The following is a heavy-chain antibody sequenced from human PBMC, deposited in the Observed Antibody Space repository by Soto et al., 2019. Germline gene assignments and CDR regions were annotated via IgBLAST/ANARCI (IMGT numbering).Heavy chain of an antibody. CDR2: IIPIFGTA. CDR1: GGTFSSYA. V-gene: IGHV1-69*13. CDR3: ARDHSQTNGYSSGWYWNWFDP. J-gene: IGHJ5*02. Sequence: GASVKVSCKASGGTFSSYAISWVRQAPGQGLEWMGGIIPIFGTANYAQKFQGRVTITADESTSTAYMELSSLRSEDTAVYYCARDHSQTNGYSSGWYWNWFDPWGQGTLVTVSS. D-gene: IGHD6-19*01.